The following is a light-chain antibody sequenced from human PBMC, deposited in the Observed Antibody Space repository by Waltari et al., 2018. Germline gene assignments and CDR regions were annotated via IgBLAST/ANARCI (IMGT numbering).Light chain of an antibody. Sequence: DIVMTQSPLSLSVTPGQAASISCKSSQSLRHTDGKTYLNWYLQKTGQPPQLLIYEVSTRFSGVPERFRGGGSGTDFTLEISRVEAEDVGVYYCMQTTELPLTFGGGTRVEIK. V-gene: IGKV2D-29*01. CDR1: QSLRHTDGKTY. CDR3: MQTTELPLT. CDR2: EVS. J-gene: IGKJ4*01.